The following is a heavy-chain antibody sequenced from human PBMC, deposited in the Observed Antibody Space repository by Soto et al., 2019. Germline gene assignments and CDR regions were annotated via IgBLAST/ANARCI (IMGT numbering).Heavy chain of an antibody. J-gene: IGHJ4*02. D-gene: IGHD3-3*01. V-gene: IGHV3-30-3*01. CDR2: ISYDGSNK. Sequence: QVQLVESGGGVVQPGRSLRLSCTASGFTFSSYAMHWVRQAPGKGLEWVAVISYDGSNKYYADSVKGRFTISRDNSKNTLYLQMNSLRAEDTAVYYCARDKRDLRFLGWSYYFAYWGQGTLVTVSS. CDR1: GFTFSSYA. CDR3: ARDKRDLRFLGWSYYFAY.